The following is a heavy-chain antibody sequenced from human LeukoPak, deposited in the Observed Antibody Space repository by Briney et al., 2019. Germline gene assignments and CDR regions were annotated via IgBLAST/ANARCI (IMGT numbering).Heavy chain of an antibody. J-gene: IGHJ4*02. D-gene: IGHD3-22*01. Sequence: ASVKVSCKASGYTFTSYGISWVRQAPGQGLEWMGWINPNSGGTNYAQKFQGRVTMTRDTSISTAYMELSRLRSDDTAVYYCAREPRAYYYDSSGPGGGRDYWGQGTLVTVSS. CDR1: GYTFTSYG. CDR3: AREPRAYYYDSSGPGGGRDY. CDR2: INPNSGGT. V-gene: IGHV1-2*02.